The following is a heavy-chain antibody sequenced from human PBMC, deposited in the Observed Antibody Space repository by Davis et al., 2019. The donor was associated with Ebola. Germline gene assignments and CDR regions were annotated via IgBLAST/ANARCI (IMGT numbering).Heavy chain of an antibody. Sequence: GESLKISCKGSGYGFADYWIAWVRQTPGKGLEWMGIIYAGDSDSRYSPSFEGQVIISVDRSIKTVYLQWKSLRASDTAKYYCARQESLYGHIDYWGQGTLVTVSS. CDR2: IYAGDSDS. CDR3: ARQESLYGHIDY. CDR1: GYGFADYW. D-gene: IGHD3-10*01. V-gene: IGHV5-51*01. J-gene: IGHJ4*02.